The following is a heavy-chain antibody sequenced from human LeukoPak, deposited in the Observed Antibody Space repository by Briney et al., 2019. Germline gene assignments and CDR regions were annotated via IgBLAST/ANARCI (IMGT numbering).Heavy chain of an antibody. Sequence: SETLSLTCAVYGGSFSGYYWSWIRQPPGKGLEWIGEINHSGSTNYNPSLKSRVTISVDTSKNQFSLKLSSVTAADTAVYYCARSLRGGIDPWDQGTLVTVSS. J-gene: IGHJ5*02. V-gene: IGHV4-34*01. CDR3: ARSLRGGIDP. CDR1: GGSFSGYY. CDR2: INHSGST. D-gene: IGHD3-10*01.